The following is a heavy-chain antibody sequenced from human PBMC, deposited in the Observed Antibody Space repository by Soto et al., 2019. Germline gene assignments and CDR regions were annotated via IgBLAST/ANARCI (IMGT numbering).Heavy chain of an antibody. Sequence: LSLTCSVSGGSISGHYWSWIRLPAGRRLQWVGRIYSSGTTNYNPSLKGRVRMSVDTDRNSFSLRLDSVTAADTAVYYCARNFDIAATGTAFDSWGRGVLVTVSS. CDR1: GGSISGHY. V-gene: IGHV4-4*07. J-gene: IGHJ4*02. CDR3: ARNFDIAATGTAFDS. CDR2: IYSSGTT. D-gene: IGHD6-13*01.